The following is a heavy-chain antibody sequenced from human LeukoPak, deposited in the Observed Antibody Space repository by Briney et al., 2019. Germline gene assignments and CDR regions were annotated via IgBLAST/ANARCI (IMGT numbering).Heavy chain of an antibody. CDR1: GYTFINYG. Sequence: ASVKVSSKASGYTFINYGVSWVRQAPGQGLEWMGWITPYSDNTNYAQNLQGRVTMTTDTSTSTAYMELRSLRSDDTAVYYCARGEGFLEYWGQGTLVTVS. D-gene: IGHD3-3*01. J-gene: IGHJ4*02. CDR3: ARGEGFLEY. CDR2: ITPYSDNT. V-gene: IGHV1-18*01.